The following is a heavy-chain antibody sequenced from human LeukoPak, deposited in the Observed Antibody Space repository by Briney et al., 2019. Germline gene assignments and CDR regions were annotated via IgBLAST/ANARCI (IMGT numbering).Heavy chain of an antibody. J-gene: IGHJ6*02. Sequence: PSETLSLTCAVYGGSFSGYYWSWIRQPPGKGLEWIGEINHSGSTNYNPSLKSRVTISVDTSKNQFSLKLSSVTAADTAVYYCARGGQLPHRGYYYYGMDVWGQGTTVTVSS. D-gene: IGHD2-2*01. CDR3: ARGGQLPHRGYYYYGMDV. CDR1: GGSFSGYY. CDR2: INHSGST. V-gene: IGHV4-34*01.